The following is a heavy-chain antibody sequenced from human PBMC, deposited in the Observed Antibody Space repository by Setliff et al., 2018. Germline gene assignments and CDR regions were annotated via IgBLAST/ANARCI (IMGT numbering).Heavy chain of an antibody. J-gene: IGHJ4*02. CDR3: ARGHYYDSSGYYFSRPDDY. Sequence: TSETLSLTCAVYGGSFSTYYWIWIRQPPGKGLEWIGEINHSGSTYYNPSLKSRVTISVDTSKNQFSLKLSSVTAADTAVYYCARGHYYDSSGYYFSRPDDYWGQGTLVTVSS. CDR1: GGSFSTYY. D-gene: IGHD3-22*01. V-gene: IGHV4-34*01. CDR2: INHSGST.